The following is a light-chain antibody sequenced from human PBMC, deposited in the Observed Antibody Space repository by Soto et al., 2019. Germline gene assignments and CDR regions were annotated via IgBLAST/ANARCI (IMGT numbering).Light chain of an antibody. CDR1: QSISSY. V-gene: IGKV1-39*01. J-gene: IGKJ5*01. Sequence: RVKIKCRASQSISSYLNWYQQKPGKAPKLLIYAASSLQSGVPSRFSCSGSGTDFTLIFSSLQPEDFATHYCQQSYSTPITFRQGTRLEI. CDR2: AAS. CDR3: QQSYSTPIT.